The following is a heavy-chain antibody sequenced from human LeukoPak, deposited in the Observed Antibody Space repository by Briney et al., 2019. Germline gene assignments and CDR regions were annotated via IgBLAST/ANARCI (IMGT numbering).Heavy chain of an antibody. Sequence: TGGSLRLSCAASGFTFSSYDMHWVRQATGKGLEWVSAIGTAGDTYYPGSVKGRFTISRENAKNSLYLQMNSLRAGDTAVYYCARVRCSDGSCYSGDLDAFDIWGQGTMVTVSS. J-gene: IGHJ3*02. D-gene: IGHD2-15*01. CDR3: ARVRCSDGSCYSGDLDAFDI. CDR1: GFTFSSYD. V-gene: IGHV3-13*01. CDR2: IGTAGDT.